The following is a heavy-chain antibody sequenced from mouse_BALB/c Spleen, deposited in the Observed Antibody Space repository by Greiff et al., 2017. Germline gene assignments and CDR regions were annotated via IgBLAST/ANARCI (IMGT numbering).Heavy chain of an antibody. CDR1: GYTFTSYW. V-gene: IGHV1-69*02. CDR2: IDPSDSYT. J-gene: IGHJ3*01. D-gene: IGHD2-4*01. Sequence: VQLQQPGAELVKPGASVKLSCKASGYTFTSYWMHWVKQRPGQGLEWIGEIDPSDSYTNYNQKFKGKATLTVDKSSSTAYMQLSSLTSEDSAVYYCARRVSTMITTGFAYWGQGTLVTVSA. CDR3: ARRVSTMITTGFAY.